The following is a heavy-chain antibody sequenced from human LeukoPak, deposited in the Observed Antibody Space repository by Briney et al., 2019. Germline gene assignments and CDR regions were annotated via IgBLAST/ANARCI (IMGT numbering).Heavy chain of an antibody. CDR3: ASQRDPGYCSGGSCFYWLDP. Sequence: ASVKVSCKASGGTFSSYAISWVRQAPGQGLEWMGRIIPILGIANYAQKFQGRVTITADKSTSTAYMELSSLRSEDTAVYYCASQRDPGYCSGGSCFYWLDPWGQGTLVTVSS. D-gene: IGHD2-15*01. V-gene: IGHV1-69*04. CDR2: IIPILGIA. J-gene: IGHJ5*02. CDR1: GGTFSSYA.